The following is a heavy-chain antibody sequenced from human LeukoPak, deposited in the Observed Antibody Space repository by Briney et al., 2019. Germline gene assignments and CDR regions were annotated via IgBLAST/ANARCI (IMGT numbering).Heavy chain of an antibody. D-gene: IGHD6-13*01. V-gene: IGHV3-23*01. CDR1: GFTFSSYA. CDR3: AKKVSSRYGGEDGY. Sequence: GGSLRLSCAASGFTFSSYAMSWVRQAPGKGLEWVSAISGSGGSTYYADSVKGRFTISRDNSKNTLYLQMNSLRAEDTAVYYCAKKVSSRYGGEDGYWGQGTLVTVSS. J-gene: IGHJ4*02. CDR2: ISGSGGST.